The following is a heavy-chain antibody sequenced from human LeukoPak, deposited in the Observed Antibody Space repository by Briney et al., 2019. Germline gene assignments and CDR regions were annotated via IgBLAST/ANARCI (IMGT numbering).Heavy chain of an antibody. CDR2: IKQDGSET. D-gene: IGHD2-8*01. CDR3: ARKGGTRGPLNY. J-gene: IGHJ4*02. Sequence: GESLRLSCAASGFTFSNYWMSWVRQAPGKGPEWVANIKQDGSETYYVDSVKGRFTISRDNAKNSLFLQMNSLTAEDTAVYYCARKGGTRGPLNYWGQGTLVTVSS. CDR1: GFTFSNYW. V-gene: IGHV3-7*01.